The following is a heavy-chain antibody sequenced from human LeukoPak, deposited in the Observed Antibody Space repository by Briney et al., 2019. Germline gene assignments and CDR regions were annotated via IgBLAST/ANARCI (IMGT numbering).Heavy chain of an antibody. D-gene: IGHD6-19*01. J-gene: IGHJ5*02. CDR2: ISGSGGST. CDR3: AKGPRGCGWFDP. Sequence: GGSLRLSCAASGFTLSSYAMSWVRQAPGKGLEWVSAISGSGGSTYYADSVKGRFTISRDNSKNTLYLQMNSLRAEDTAVYYCAKGPRGCGWFDPWGQGTLVTVSS. V-gene: IGHV3-23*01. CDR1: GFTLSSYA.